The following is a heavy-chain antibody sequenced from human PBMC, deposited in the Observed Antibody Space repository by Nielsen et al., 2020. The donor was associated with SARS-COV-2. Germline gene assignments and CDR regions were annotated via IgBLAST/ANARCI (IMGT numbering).Heavy chain of an antibody. CDR2: ISHDGRHK. Sequence: GGSLRLSCAASGFTFSNYTMHWVRQTPGKGLEWVAVISHDGRHKYYADSVEGRFTVSRDNSQNMLYLQMNSLRSEDRAVYYCARAGGHNFVGWFDPWGQGTLVTVSS. D-gene: IGHD2-8*02. J-gene: IGHJ5*02. CDR1: GFTFSNYT. V-gene: IGHV3-30*04. CDR3: ARAGGHNFVGWFDP.